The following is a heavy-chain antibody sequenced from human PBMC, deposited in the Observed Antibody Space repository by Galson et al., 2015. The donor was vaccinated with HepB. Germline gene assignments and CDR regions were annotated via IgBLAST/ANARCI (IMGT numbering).Heavy chain of an antibody. D-gene: IGHD2-15*01. Sequence: PALVKPTQTLTLTCTFSGFSLSTSGMRVSWIRQPPGKALEWLARIDWDDDKFYGTSLKTRLTISKDTSKNQVVLTMTNMDPVDTATYYCAREAYCSGGSCYSDYWGQGTLVTVSS. CDR2: IDWDDDK. CDR1: GFSLSTSGMR. J-gene: IGHJ4*02. V-gene: IGHV2-70*04. CDR3: AREAYCSGGSCYSDY.